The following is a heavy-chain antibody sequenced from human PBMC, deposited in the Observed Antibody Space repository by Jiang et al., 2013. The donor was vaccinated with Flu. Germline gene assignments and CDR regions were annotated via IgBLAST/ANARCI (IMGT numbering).Heavy chain of an antibody. J-gene: IGHJ4*02. CDR2: ISGSGGST. V-gene: IGHV3-23*01. CDR1: GFTFSNYA. D-gene: IGHD2-15*01. Sequence: GGGLVQPGGSLRLSCAASGFTFSNYAMSWVRQAPGKGLEWVSAISGSGGSTYYADSVKGRFTISRDNSKNTLYLQMNSLRAEDTAVYYCAKDLDIVVVVAATFDYWGQGTLVTVSS. CDR3: AKDLDIVVVVAATFDY.